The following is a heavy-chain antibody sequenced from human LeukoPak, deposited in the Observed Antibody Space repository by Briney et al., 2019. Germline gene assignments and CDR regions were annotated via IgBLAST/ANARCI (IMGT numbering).Heavy chain of an antibody. D-gene: IGHD2-15*01. CDR1: GGSIISSGYY. J-gene: IGHJ4*02. CDR2: IYYSGTT. V-gene: IGHV4-61*08. Sequence: SETLSLTCTVSGGSIISSGYYWSWIRQPPGKGLEWIGYIYYSGTTNYNPSLKSRVTISVDTSKNQFSLRLSSVTAADTAVYYCAREPRSPGGRGRAFDFWGQGTLVTVSS. CDR3: AREPRSPGGRGRAFDF.